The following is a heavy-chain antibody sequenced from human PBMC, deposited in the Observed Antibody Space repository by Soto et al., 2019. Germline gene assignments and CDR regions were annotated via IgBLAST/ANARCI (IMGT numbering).Heavy chain of an antibody. CDR3: ARVGDLGYYYYGMDV. D-gene: IGHD3-16*01. CDR2: IYYSGST. V-gene: IGHV4-59*01. CDR1: GGSISSYY. J-gene: IGHJ6*02. Sequence: PSETLSLTCTVSGGSISSYYWSWIRQPPGKGLEWIGYIYYSGSTNYNPSLKSRVTISVDTSKNQFSLKLSSVTAADRAVYYCARVGDLGYYYYGMDVWGQGTTVTVSS.